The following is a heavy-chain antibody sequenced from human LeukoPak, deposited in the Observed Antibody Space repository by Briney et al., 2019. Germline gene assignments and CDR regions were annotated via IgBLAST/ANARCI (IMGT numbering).Heavy chain of an antibody. D-gene: IGHD2-15*01. V-gene: IGHV3-23*01. CDR3: AKRYCSGGSCYSSDY. CDR1: GFTFSSYA. CDR2: ISGSGSSA. Sequence: PGGSLRLSCAASGFTFSSYALTWVRQAPGKGLEWVSIISGSGSSAYYTDSVQGRFTISRDNSKSTLYLQMDSLGAEDTAVYYCAKRYCSGGSCYSSDYWGQGTLVTVSS. J-gene: IGHJ4*02.